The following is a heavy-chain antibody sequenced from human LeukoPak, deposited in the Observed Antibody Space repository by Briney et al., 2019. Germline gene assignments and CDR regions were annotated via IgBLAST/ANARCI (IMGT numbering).Heavy chain of an antibody. Sequence: GGSLRLSCAASGFTFNSYAMSWVRQAPGKGLEWASGISGNGGTTNYADSVKGRFTISRDNSKNTLYLQMISLRAEDTAVYYCAKGGYYDFWKDGMDVWGQGTTVTVSS. D-gene: IGHD3-3*01. CDR3: AKGGYYDFWKDGMDV. V-gene: IGHV3-23*01. CDR2: ISGNGGTT. CDR1: GFTFNSYA. J-gene: IGHJ6*02.